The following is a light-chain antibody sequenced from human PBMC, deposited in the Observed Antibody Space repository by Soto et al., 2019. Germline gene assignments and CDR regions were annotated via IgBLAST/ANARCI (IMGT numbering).Light chain of an antibody. Sequence: EIVMTQSPATLSVSPGERATLSCRASQSVSSNLAWYQQKPGQAPRLLIYGASTRATGIPARFSGSGSGTEFTLTISSLQSEDFAVYYGQQYNTWPLWTFGQGTKVEIK. V-gene: IGKV3-15*01. CDR3: QQYNTWPLWT. CDR2: GAS. J-gene: IGKJ1*01. CDR1: QSVSSN.